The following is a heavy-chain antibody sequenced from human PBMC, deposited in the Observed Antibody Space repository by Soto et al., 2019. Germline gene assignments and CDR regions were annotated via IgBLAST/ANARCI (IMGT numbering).Heavy chain of an antibody. V-gene: IGHV4-39*01. CDR3: ARLQLGYIVGATFDY. Sequence: SETLSLTCTVSGGSISSSSYYWGWIRQPPGKGLEWIGSIYYSGSTYYNPSLKSRVTISVDTSKNQFSLKLSSVTAADTAVYYCARLQLGYIVGATFDYWGQGTLVTVSS. J-gene: IGHJ4*02. CDR1: GGSISSSSYY. CDR2: IYYSGST. D-gene: IGHD1-26*01.